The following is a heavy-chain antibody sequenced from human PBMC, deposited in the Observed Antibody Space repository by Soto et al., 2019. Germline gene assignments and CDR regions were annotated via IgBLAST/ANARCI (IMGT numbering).Heavy chain of an antibody. CDR3: ARPRGYGVFDAYDI. J-gene: IGHJ3*02. CDR1: GFTFSTYA. V-gene: IGHV3-23*01. D-gene: IGHD4-17*01. Sequence: GGSLRLSCAASGFTFSTYAMSWVRQAPGKGLEWVSAISGSGDSTYSADSVRGRFTISRDNSINTLYLQMNNLGYEDTAVYYCARPRGYGVFDAYDIWGQGTMVTVSS. CDR2: ISGSGDST.